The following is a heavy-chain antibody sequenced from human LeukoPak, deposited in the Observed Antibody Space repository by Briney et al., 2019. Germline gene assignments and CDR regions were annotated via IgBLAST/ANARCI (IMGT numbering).Heavy chain of an antibody. V-gene: IGHV1-8*01. Sequence: ASVKVSCKASGYTFTSYDINGVRQATGQGLEWMGWMNPNSGNTGYAQKFQGRVTMTRNTSISTAYMELSSLRSEDTAVYYCARGIWRGNWFDPWGQGTLVTVSS. D-gene: IGHD2-21*01. CDR1: GYTFTSYD. CDR2: MNPNSGNT. J-gene: IGHJ5*02. CDR3: ARGIWRGNWFDP.